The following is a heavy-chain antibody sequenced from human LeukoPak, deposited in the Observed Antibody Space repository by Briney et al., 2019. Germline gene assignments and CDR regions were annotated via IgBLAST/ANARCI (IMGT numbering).Heavy chain of an antibody. Sequence: PGGSLRLSCAASGFTFSSYGMHWVRQAPGKGLEWVAFIRYDGSNKYYADSVKGRFTISRDNSKNTLYLQMNSLRAEDTAVYYCARGGRYSSGWLDAFDIWGQGTMVTVSS. D-gene: IGHD6-19*01. CDR2: IRYDGSNK. CDR1: GFTFSSYG. V-gene: IGHV3-30*02. J-gene: IGHJ3*02. CDR3: ARGGRYSSGWLDAFDI.